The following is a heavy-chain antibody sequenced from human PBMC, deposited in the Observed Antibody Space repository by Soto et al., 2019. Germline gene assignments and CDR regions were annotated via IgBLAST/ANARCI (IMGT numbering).Heavy chain of an antibody. J-gene: IGHJ6*02. V-gene: IGHV1-69*01. Sequence: QVQLVQSGAEVKKPGSSVKVSCKASGGTFSSYAISWVRQAPGQGLEWMGGIIPIFGTANYAQKFQGRVTITADESTSTAYMELSSLRSEDTAVYYCARDKGSLVVVVAAPYYYYGMDVWGQGTTVTVSS. CDR3: ARDKGSLVVVVAAPYYYYGMDV. CDR2: IIPIFGTA. CDR1: GGTFSSYA. D-gene: IGHD2-15*01.